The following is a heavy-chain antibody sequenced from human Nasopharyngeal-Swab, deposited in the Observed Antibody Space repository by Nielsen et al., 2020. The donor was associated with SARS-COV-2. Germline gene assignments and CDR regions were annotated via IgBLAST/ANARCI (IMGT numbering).Heavy chain of an antibody. Sequence: GESLKISCAAPGFTFCSYAMHWVRQAPGKGLEWGAVISYDGSNKYYADSVKGRFTISRDNSKSTLYLQMNSLRAEDTAVYYCARNHPYGMTSPFNYYYYGMDVWGQGTTVTVSS. V-gene: IGHV3-30-3*01. D-gene: IGHD1-14*01. CDR2: ISYDGSNK. CDR1: GFTFCSYA. CDR3: ARNHPYGMTSPFNYYYYGMDV. J-gene: IGHJ6*02.